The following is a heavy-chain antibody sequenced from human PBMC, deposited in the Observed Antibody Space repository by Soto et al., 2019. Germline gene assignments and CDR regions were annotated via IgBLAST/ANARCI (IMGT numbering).Heavy chain of an antibody. V-gene: IGHV3-23*01. CDR1: GFTLSSYA. J-gene: IGHJ4*02. CDR3: ASRSSGWYFDY. D-gene: IGHD6-19*01. CDR2: ISGSGGST. Sequence: EVQLLESGGGLVQPGGSLRLSCAASGFTLSSYAMSWVRQAPGKGLEWVSIISGSGGSTYYADSVKGRFTISRDNSKNTLYLQMNSLRAEDTAVYYCASRSSGWYFDYWGQGTLVTVSS.